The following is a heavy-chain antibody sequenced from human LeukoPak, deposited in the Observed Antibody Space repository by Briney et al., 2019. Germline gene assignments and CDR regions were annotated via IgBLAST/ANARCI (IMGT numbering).Heavy chain of an antibody. V-gene: IGHV4-59*11. D-gene: IGHD3-10*01. J-gene: IGHJ4*02. CDR2: IHYSGST. CDR1: GASISGHY. Sequence: SETLSLTCSVSGASISGHYWSWTRQPPGRGLEWIGYIHYSGSTTHNPSLKSRLTISVDTSENQFSLRLRSVTAADTAVYYCAKVFENWEMVRRSTQYYFDYWGQGTLVTVSS. CDR3: AKVFENWEMVRRSTQYYFDY.